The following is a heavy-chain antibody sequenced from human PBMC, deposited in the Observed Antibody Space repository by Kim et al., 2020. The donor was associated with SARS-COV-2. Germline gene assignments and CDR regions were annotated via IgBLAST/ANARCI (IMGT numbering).Heavy chain of an antibody. V-gene: IGHV3-15*01. J-gene: IGHJ4*02. D-gene: IGHD6-6*01. CDR2: IKSKTDGGTT. CDR1: GFTFSNAW. Sequence: GGSLRLSYAASGFTFSNAWMSWVRQAPGKGLEWVGHIKSKTDGGTTDYAAPVKGRFTISRDDSKNTLYLQMNSLKTEDTAVYYCTTPLEYSSSKINDYWGQGTLVTVSS. CDR3: TTPLEYSSSKINDY.